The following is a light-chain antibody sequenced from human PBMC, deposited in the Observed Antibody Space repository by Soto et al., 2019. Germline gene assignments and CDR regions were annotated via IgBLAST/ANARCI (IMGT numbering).Light chain of an antibody. J-gene: IGKJ4*01. CDR2: GAS. Sequence: EIVMTQSPATLSVSPGERATLSCRASQSVDSNLAWYQQKPGQAPRLLIFGASTRATGIPARFSGSGSGTDFTLTISSLQSEDFGVYFCQQDDNWHLTFGGGTKVEIK. V-gene: IGKV3D-15*01. CDR3: QQDDNWHLT. CDR1: QSVDSN.